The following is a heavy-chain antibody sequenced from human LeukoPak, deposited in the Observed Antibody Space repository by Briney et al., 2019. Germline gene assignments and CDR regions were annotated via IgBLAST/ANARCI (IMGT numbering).Heavy chain of an antibody. CDR1: GFTFSSYW. D-gene: IGHD5-24*01. V-gene: IGHV3-74*01. CDR3: ARDAHLRDGYNFDYFDY. CDR2: INTDGSST. J-gene: IGHJ4*02. Sequence: GGSLRLSCAASGFTFSSYWMHWVRQAPGKGLVWVSRINTDGSSTSYADSVKGRFTISRDNAKNTLYLQMNSLRAEDTAVYYCARDAHLRDGYNFDYFDYWGQGTLVTVSS.